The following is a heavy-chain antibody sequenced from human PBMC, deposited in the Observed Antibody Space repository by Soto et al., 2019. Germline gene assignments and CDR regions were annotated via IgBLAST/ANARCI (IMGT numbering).Heavy chain of an antibody. CDR3: ALKYFIVATIPYYMDV. J-gene: IGHJ6*03. V-gene: IGHV1-69*02. CDR2: IIPILGIA. Sequence: SVKVSCKASGGTFSSYTISWVRQAPGQGLEWMGRIIPILGIANYAQKFQGRVTITADKSTRTAYMELSSLRSEDTAVYYCALKYFIVATIPYYMDVWGKGTTVTVSS. D-gene: IGHD5-12*01. CDR1: GGTFSSYT.